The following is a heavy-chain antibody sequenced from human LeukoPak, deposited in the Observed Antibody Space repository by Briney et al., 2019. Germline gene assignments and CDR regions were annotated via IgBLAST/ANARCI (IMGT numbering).Heavy chain of an antibody. CDR3: AREKPWGYGSGSDGMDV. CDR1: GYTFTNYG. Sequence: GASVKVSCKASGYTFTNYGITWVRHAPGQGLERMGWSSAYNGNTNYAQKFQGRVTMTTDTSTSTAYMELRSLRSDDTAVYYCAREKPWGYGSGSDGMDVWGKGTTVTVSS. J-gene: IGHJ6*04. CDR2: SSAYNGNT. V-gene: IGHV1-18*04. D-gene: IGHD3-10*01.